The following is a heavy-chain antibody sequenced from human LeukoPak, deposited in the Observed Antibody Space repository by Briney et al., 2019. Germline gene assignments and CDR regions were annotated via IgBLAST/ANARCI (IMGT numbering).Heavy chain of an antibody. CDR1: AGAITRTSYF. Sequence: SETLSLTCTVSAGAITRTSYFWGWIRQSPGKGLEWIGSIYYSGTTYYNPSLKSRVTISVATSKNQFSLHLNSVTAADTAVYYCASLGPYSTTWYGDYWGQGSQVTVSS. D-gene: IGHD2/OR15-2a*01. V-gene: IGHV4-39*01. CDR3: ASLGPYSTTWYGDY. CDR2: IYYSGTT. J-gene: IGHJ4*02.